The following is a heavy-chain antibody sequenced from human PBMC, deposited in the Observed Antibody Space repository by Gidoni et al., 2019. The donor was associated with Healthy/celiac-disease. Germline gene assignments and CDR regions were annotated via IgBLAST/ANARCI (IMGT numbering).Heavy chain of an antibody. J-gene: IGHJ2*01. CDR2: IYYSGST. CDR1: GGSISRYY. V-gene: IGHV4-59*01. D-gene: IGHD3-9*01. CDR3: ASLASGFYRYFDL. Sequence: QVQLRESGPGLVKHSETLSLTCNVSGGSISRYYWSWIRQPPGKGLEWIGYIYYSGSTNYNPSLKSRVTISVDTSKNQFSLKLSSVTAADTAVYYCASLASGFYRYFDLWGRGTLVTVSS.